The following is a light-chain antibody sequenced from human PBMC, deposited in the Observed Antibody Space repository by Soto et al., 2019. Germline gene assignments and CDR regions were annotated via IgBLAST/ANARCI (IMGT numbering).Light chain of an antibody. V-gene: IGLV2-8*01. J-gene: IGLJ1*01. CDR2: EVS. CDR1: SSDVGGYRY. Sequence: QSALTQPPSASGSPGQSVTISCTGTSSDVGGYRYVSWYQQHPGKAPKLIIYEVSKRPSGVPDRFSGSKSANTASLTVSGLQAEDEADYYCNSYAGGSYVFGTWTKLTVL. CDR3: NSYAGGSYV.